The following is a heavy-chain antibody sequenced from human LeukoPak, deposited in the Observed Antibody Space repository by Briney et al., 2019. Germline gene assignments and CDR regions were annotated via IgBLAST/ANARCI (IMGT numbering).Heavy chain of an antibody. D-gene: IGHD2-2*01. V-gene: IGHV3-11*04. CDR1: GFTFSDFY. CDR2: ISISGTI. Sequence: GGSLRLSCAASGFTFSDFYMGWIRQAPRKGLQWVSYISISGTIYYADSVKGRFTISRDNAKSSLYLQMNSLRAEDTAVYYCARDIVAPGLFFDYSGQGTLVTVSS. CDR3: ARDIVAPGLFFDY. J-gene: IGHJ4*02.